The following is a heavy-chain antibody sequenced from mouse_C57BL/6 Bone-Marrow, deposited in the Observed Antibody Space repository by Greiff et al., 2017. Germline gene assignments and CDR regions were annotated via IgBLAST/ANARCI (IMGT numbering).Heavy chain of an antibody. V-gene: IGHV1-59*01. J-gene: IGHJ3*01. CDR1: GYTFTSYW. CDR2: IDPSDSFT. Sequence: QVQLQQPGAELVRPGPSVKLSCKASGYTFTSYWMHWVKQRPGHGLEWIGVIDPSDSFTNYNQKFKGKATLTGDTSSSTADMQLSSLTSEDSADYYCARGFAYWGQGTLVTVSA. CDR3: ARGFAY.